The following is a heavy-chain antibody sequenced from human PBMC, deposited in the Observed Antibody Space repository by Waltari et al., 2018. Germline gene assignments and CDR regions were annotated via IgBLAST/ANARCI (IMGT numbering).Heavy chain of an antibody. Sequence: QVQLVQSGAEVKKPGSSVKVSCKASGGTFSSYAISWVRQAPGQGLEWMGGIIPIFGTANYAQKFQGRVTITADESTSTAYMELSSLRSEDTAVYYCARKGTYPGGGRWWSPAEDWYFDLWGRGTLVTVSS. V-gene: IGHV1-69*13. D-gene: IGHD2-15*01. CDR2: IIPIFGTA. CDR3: ARKGTYPGGGRWWSPAEDWYFDL. J-gene: IGHJ2*01. CDR1: GGTFSSYA.